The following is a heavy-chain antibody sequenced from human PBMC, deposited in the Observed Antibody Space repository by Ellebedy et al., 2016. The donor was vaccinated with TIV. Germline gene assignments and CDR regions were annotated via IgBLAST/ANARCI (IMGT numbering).Heavy chain of an antibody. V-gene: IGHV4-39*01. D-gene: IGHD2-8*02. CDR1: DGSISNDHHF. J-gene: IGHJ3*01. CDR2: AYYTGRT. CDR3: ARHTVVFGGVGQAFDV. Sequence: MPSETLSLTCSVSDGSISNDHHFWAWIRQPPGKGLEWMATAYYTGRTYYNPSLKNRVTTSVDPSSNEVSLNLTSVTAADTAVYFCARHTVVFGGVGQAFDVWGRGTLVTVSS.